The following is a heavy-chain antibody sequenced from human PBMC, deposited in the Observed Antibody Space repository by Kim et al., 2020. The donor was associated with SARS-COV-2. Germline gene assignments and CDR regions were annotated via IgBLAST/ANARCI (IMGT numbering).Heavy chain of an antibody. Sequence: SVKVSCKASGDTFRSYSISWVRQAPGQGLEWMGGFIPILGTSKYARNFQDRVTISADESPSPAYMDLRSLRSEATAAYSCPFLERFTRDWSEGDWFDPW. D-gene: IGHD3-9*01. V-gene: IGHV1-69*13. J-gene: IGHJ5*02. CDR1: GDTFRSYS. CDR3: PFLERFTRDWSEGDWFDP. CDR2: FIPILGTS.